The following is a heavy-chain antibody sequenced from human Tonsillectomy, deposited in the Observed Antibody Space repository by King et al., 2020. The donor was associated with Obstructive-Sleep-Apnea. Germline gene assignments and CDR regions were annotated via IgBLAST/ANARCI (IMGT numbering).Heavy chain of an antibody. D-gene: IGHD2-2*01. CDR1: GFTFSSYA. Sequence: VQLVESGGGLVQPGGSLRLSCAASGFTFSSYALSWVRQAPGKGLEWVSAIRGSGGSTYYADSVKGRFNISRDNSKNTLYLQMNSLRAEETAVYYCAKNKDIVVVPAAFGFDPWGQGTLVTVSS. V-gene: IGHV3-23*04. J-gene: IGHJ5*02. CDR2: IRGSGGST. CDR3: AKNKDIVVVPAAFGFDP.